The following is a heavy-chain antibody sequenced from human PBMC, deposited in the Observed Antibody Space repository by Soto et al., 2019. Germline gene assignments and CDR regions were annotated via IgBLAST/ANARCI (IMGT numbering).Heavy chain of an antibody. CDR3: ARDRAIGGDDFWSGYYMDV. D-gene: IGHD3-3*01. Sequence: GGSLRLSCAASGFTFSSYWMHWVRQAPGKGLVWVSRINSDGSSTSYADSVKGRFTISRDNAKNTLYLQMNSLRAEDTAVYYCARDRAIGGDDFWSGYYMDVWGKGTTVTVSS. V-gene: IGHV3-74*01. J-gene: IGHJ6*03. CDR2: INSDGSST. CDR1: GFTFSSYW.